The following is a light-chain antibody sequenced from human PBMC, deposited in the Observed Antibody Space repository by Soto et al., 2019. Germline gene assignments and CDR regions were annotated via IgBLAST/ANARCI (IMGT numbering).Light chain of an antibody. Sequence: EIVLTQSPGPLSLSPGERVTLSCRASQTVSNNYLAWYQQKPGQAPRLIIYGASNRATGIPDRFSGRGSGTDFTLTISILEPEDFATYYCHHYDTAPIFSFGPGTKVDI. CDR1: QTVSNNY. CDR3: HHYDTAPIFS. J-gene: IGKJ3*01. V-gene: IGKV3-20*01. CDR2: GAS.